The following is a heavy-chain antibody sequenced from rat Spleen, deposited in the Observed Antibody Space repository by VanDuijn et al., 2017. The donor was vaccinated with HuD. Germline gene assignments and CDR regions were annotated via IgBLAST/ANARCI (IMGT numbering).Heavy chain of an antibody. V-gene: IGHV5-31*01. CDR3: ARLGGLRNWFAY. CDR2: ITNTGGSI. Sequence: EVQLVESGGGLVQPGRSLKLSCVASGFTFSNYWMTWIRQAPGKGLEWVASITNTGGSIYYPDSVKGRFTISRDNAKSSLYLQMDSLRSEDTATYYCARLGGLRNWFAYWGQGTLVTVSS. D-gene: IGHD4-3*01. J-gene: IGHJ3*01. CDR1: GFTFSNYW.